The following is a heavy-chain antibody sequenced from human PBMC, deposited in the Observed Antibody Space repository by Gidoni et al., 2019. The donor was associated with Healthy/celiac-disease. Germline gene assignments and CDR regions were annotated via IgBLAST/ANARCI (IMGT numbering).Heavy chain of an antibody. V-gene: IGHV3-33*01. CDR1: GFTFSSYG. J-gene: IGHJ6*02. Sequence: QVQLVESGGGVVQPGRSLRLSCAASGFTFSSYGMQWVRQAPGKGLEWVAVIWYDGSNKYYADSVKGRFTISRDNSKNTLYLQMNSLRAEDTAVYYCARGGYSSSWYTFHYYYGMDVWGQGTTVTVSS. CDR3: ARGGYSSSWYTFHYYYGMDV. D-gene: IGHD6-13*01. CDR2: IWYDGSNK.